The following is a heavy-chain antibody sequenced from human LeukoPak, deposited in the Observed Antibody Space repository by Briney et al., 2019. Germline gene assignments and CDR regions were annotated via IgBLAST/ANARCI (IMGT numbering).Heavy chain of an antibody. CDR3: AGGRGSYLNY. D-gene: IGHD1-26*01. J-gene: IGHJ4*02. CDR1: GFTFSVHP. Sequence: GGSLRLSCAASGFTFSVHPMNWVRQAPGKGLEWVSSIGGSGESTFYADSMKGRFTISRDNAKNTLFLQMDSLRAEDTAIYYCAGGRGSYLNYWGQGTLVTVSS. V-gene: IGHV3-23*01. CDR2: IGGSGEST.